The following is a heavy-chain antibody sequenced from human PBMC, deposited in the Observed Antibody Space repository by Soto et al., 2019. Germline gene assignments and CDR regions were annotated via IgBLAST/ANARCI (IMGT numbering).Heavy chain of an antibody. D-gene: IGHD6-19*01. CDR3: ARDFSSGWSQSRYGMDV. J-gene: IGHJ6*02. Sequence: GGSLRLSCAASGFTFSSYSMNWVRQAPGKGLEWVSSISSSSSYIYYADSVKGRFTISRDNAKNSLYLQMNSLRVEDTAVYYCARDFSSGWSQSRYGMDVWGQGTTVTVS. CDR1: GFTFSSYS. V-gene: IGHV3-21*01. CDR2: ISSSSSYI.